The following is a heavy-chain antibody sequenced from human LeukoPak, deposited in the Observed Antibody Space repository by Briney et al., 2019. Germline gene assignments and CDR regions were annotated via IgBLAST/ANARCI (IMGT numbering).Heavy chain of an antibody. Sequence: GESLKISCKGSGYSFTSYWIGWVRQMPGKGLEWMGIIYPGDSDTRYSPSFQGQVTISADKSISTAYLQWSSLKASDTAMYYCARRYCSGGSCYNEDYWGQGTLVTVSS. J-gene: IGHJ4*02. CDR2: IYPGDSDT. V-gene: IGHV5-51*01. CDR3: ARRYCSGGSCYNEDY. D-gene: IGHD2-15*01. CDR1: GYSFTSYW.